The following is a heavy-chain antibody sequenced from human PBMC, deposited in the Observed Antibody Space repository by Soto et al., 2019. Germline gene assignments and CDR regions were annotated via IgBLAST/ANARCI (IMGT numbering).Heavy chain of an antibody. CDR2: INHSGST. CDR1: GGSFSGYY. D-gene: IGHD4-17*01. V-gene: IGHV4-34*01. Sequence: SEPLSLTCAVYGGSFSGYYWSWIRQPPGKGLEWIGEINHSGSTNYNPSLKSRVTISVDTSKNQFSLKLSSVTAADTAVYYCARDYGYYYGMDVWGQGTTVT. J-gene: IGHJ6*02. CDR3: ARDYGYYYGMDV.